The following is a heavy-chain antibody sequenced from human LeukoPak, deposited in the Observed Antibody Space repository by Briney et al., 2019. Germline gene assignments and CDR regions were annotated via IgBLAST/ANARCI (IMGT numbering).Heavy chain of an antibody. V-gene: IGHV3-64*01. CDR3: ARVGYGDFVFDY. CDR2: ITGGGDST. Sequence: PGGSLRLSCAASGFTFSRYAMYWVRQAPGKGLECVSVITGGGDSTYSAHSEKGIFTISRDNSKNTLYHQIGILRAEDMAVYYRARVGYGDFVFDYWGQGTLVTVSS. J-gene: IGHJ4*02. D-gene: IGHD4-17*01. CDR1: GFTFSRYA.